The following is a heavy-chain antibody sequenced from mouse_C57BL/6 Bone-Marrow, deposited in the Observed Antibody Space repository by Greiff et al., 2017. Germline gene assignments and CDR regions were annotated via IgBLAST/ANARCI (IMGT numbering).Heavy chain of an antibody. CDR2: ISSGSSTI. CDR1: GFTFSDYG. CDR3: ARIYYGNFSWFAY. D-gene: IGHD2-1*01. Sequence: EVKLMESGGGLVKPGGSLKLSCAASGFTFSDYGMHWVRQAPEKGLEWVAYISSGSSTIYYADTVKGRFTISRDNAKNTLFLQMTSLRSDDTAMYYCARIYYGNFSWFAYWGQGTLVTVSA. J-gene: IGHJ3*01. V-gene: IGHV5-17*01.